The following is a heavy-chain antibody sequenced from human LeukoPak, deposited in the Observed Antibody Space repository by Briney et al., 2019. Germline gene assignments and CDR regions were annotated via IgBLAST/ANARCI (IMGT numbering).Heavy chain of an antibody. J-gene: IGHJ3*02. CDR2: IIPIFGTA. D-gene: IGHD3-22*01. Sequence: ASVKVSCKASGGTFSSYAISWVRQAPGQGLEWMGGIIPIFGTANYAQKFQGRVTITADESTSTAYMELSSLRSEDTAVYYCARAPHYYDSSGYLVDAFDIWGQGTMVTVSS. CDR1: GGTFSSYA. V-gene: IGHV1-69*13. CDR3: ARAPHYYDSSGYLVDAFDI.